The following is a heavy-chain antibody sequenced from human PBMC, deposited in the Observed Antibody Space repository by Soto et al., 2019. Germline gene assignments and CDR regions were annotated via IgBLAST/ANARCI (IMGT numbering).Heavy chain of an antibody. CDR2: VYSTGGT. J-gene: IGHJ6*02. CDR3: VRQGIGNLHGLVDV. D-gene: IGHD1-1*01. Sequence: QVQLQQSGPGLVKPSETLSLTCSVSSGPSSSHNWGWIRQPPGRGLEWIGYVYSTGGTSYNPSLKSRVTISAETPTNHISLTLTSVTAADTDVYYCVRQGIGNLHGLVDVGGQGTTVRVSS. V-gene: IGHV4-59*08. CDR1: SGPSSSHN.